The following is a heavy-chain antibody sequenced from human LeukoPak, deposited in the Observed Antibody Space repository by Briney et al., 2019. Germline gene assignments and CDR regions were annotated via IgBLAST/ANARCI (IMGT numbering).Heavy chain of an antibody. CDR3: ARERGEYCSGGSCKNPAAAAY. D-gene: IGHD2-15*01. Sequence: GGSLRLSCAASGFTFSSYRMSWVRQAPGKGLEWVANIKQDGSEKYYVDSVKGRFTISRDNAKNSLYLQMNSLRAEDTAVYYCARERGEYCSGGSCKNPAAAAYWGQGTLVTVSS. CDR2: IKQDGSEK. CDR1: GFTFSSYR. J-gene: IGHJ4*02. V-gene: IGHV3-7*01.